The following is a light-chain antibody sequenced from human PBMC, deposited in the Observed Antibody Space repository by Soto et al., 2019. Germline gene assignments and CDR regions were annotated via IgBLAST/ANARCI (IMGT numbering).Light chain of an antibody. CDR3: QQFSSYPLT. CDR1: QTVRNNY. CDR2: DAS. Sequence: EFALTQSTGTLSFSPGERATLSCRASQTVRNNYLAWYQQKPGQAPRLLIYDASSRATGIPDRFSGGGSGTDFTLTISRLEPEDFAVYYCQQFSSYPLTFGGGTKVDI. V-gene: IGKV3-20*01. J-gene: IGKJ4*01.